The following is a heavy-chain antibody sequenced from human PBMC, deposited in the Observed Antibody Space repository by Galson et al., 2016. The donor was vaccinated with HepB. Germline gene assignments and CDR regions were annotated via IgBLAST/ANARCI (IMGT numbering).Heavy chain of an antibody. D-gene: IGHD3/OR15-3a*01. V-gene: IGHV4-59*01. CDR3: ASVGLRFSNAFDV. CDR1: GHYY. Sequence: SETLSLTCNVSGHYYWSWIRQPPGKGLEWIGSSYYSGSTSHNPSLQSRVTVSLDTSKNQFSLRLSSVTAADTAVYYCASVGLRFSNAFDVWGQGTLVTVSS. J-gene: IGHJ3*01. CDR2: SYYSGST.